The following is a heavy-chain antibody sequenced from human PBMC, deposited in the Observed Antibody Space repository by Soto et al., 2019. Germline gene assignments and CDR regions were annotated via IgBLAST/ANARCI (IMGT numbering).Heavy chain of an antibody. V-gene: IGHV3-49*04. J-gene: IGHJ5*02. CDR3: TRECCSSTSCHLTLNWFDP. CDR2: IRSKAYGGTT. Sequence: GGSLRLSCTASGFTFGDYAMSWVRQAPGKGLEWVGFIRSKAYGGTTEYAASVKGRFTISRDDSKSIAYLQMNSLKTEDTAVYYCTRECCSSTSCHLTLNWFDPWGQGTLVTVSS. CDR1: GFTFGDYA. D-gene: IGHD2-2*01.